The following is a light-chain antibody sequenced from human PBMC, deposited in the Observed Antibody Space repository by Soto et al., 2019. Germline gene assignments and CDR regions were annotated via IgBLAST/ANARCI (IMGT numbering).Light chain of an antibody. J-gene: IGLJ2*01. CDR1: RSDIGSYNY. CDR2: GVS. V-gene: IGLV2-14*01. Sequence: QSALTQPASVSGSPGQSITISCSGTRSDIGSYNYVAWYQQFPGKTPKILIYGVSNRPSGVSSRFSGSKSGNTASLTISGLQAEDEADYYCSSFVHKNNLIFGGGTKLTVL. CDR3: SSFVHKNNLI.